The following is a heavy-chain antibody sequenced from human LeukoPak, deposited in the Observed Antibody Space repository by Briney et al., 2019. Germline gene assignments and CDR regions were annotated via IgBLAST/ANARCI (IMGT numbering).Heavy chain of an antibody. CDR1: GFTFRSHS. J-gene: IGHJ4*02. CDR3: ARTVCSGGSCPHDS. Sequence: GGSLRLSCAASGFTFRSHSINWVRQAPGKGLEWVSSIDTASNTFYADSVKGRFTVSRDNAKNSLDLQMHSLGDEDTAVYYCARTVCSGGSCPHDSWGQGTLVTVSS. D-gene: IGHD2-15*01. V-gene: IGHV3-21*01. CDR2: IDTASNT.